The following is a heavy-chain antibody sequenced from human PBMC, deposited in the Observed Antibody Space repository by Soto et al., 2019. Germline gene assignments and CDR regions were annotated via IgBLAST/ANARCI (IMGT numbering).Heavy chain of an antibody. Sequence: QVQLVQSGAEVKKPGASVKVSCKASGYTFTSYGISWVRQAPGQGLEWMGWISAYNGNTNYAQKLQGRVTMPTDTSTSTAYMELRSLRSDDTAVYYCARALWFGELPNYYYYYYMDVWGKGTTVTVSS. CDR2: ISAYNGNT. CDR3: ARALWFGELPNYYYYYYMDV. V-gene: IGHV1-18*01. D-gene: IGHD3-10*01. J-gene: IGHJ6*03. CDR1: GYTFTSYG.